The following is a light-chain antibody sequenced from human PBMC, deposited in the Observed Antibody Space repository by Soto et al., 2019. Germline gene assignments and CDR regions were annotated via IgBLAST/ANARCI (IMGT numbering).Light chain of an antibody. CDR1: QSVSRN. Sequence: EIVMTQSPATLSVSPGERATRSCRASQSVSRNLAWYQQKPGQAPRLLIYGASPRASTIPDRFSGSGSGTEFTLTISSLQSEDFAVYYCQQYNEWPRTFGQGTRVEFK. V-gene: IGKV3-15*01. CDR3: QQYNEWPRT. CDR2: GAS. J-gene: IGKJ1*01.